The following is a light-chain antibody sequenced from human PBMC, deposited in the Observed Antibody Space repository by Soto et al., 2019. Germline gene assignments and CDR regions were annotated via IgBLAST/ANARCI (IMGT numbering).Light chain of an antibody. J-gene: IGLJ2*01. CDR1: SSDVGGYNY. V-gene: IGLV2-14*01. CDR3: SSYTSSSTLGV. CDR2: EVS. Sequence: QSVLTQPASVSGSPGQSITISCTGTSSDVGGYNYVSWYQHHPGKAPKLIIYEVSNRPSGVSNRFSGSKSGNTASLTISGLQAEDEADYYCSSYTSSSTLGVFGGGTQLTVL.